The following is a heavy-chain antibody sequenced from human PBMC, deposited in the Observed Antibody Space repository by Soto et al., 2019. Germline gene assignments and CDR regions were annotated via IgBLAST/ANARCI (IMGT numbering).Heavy chain of an antibody. V-gene: IGHV1-18*01. CDR2: SSAYNGDT. J-gene: IGHJ5*02. CDR3: ATRHCTGGSCAVSGGRFDP. Sequence: QVQLVQSGAEVKKPGASVKVSCKASGYMFTSHGITWVRQAPGQGLEWMGWSSAYNGDTDYAQKVQGRGTTTTDTATNTAEMEMRSLTSDETAVYSCATRHCTGGSCAVSGGRFDPGGQGTLVTV. D-gene: IGHD2-15*01. CDR1: GYMFTSHG.